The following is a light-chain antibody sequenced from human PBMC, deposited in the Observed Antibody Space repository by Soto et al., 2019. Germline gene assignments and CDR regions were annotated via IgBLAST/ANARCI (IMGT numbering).Light chain of an antibody. V-gene: IGLV2-14*01. J-gene: IGLJ1*01. CDR1: SSDVGGYNY. Sequence: QSVLTQPASVSGSPGQSITISCTGTSSDVGGYNYVSWYQQHPGKVPKLMIHEVTDRPAGVSDRFSGSKSGNTASLTISGLQAEDEADYYCSSYTSSSTQVFGTGTKVTVL. CDR2: EVT. CDR3: SSYTSSSTQV.